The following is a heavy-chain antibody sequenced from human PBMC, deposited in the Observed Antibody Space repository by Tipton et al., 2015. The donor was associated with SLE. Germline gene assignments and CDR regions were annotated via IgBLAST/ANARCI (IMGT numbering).Heavy chain of an antibody. Sequence: TLSLTCTVYNGSISGYYWSWIRQSPEKGLEWIGESNHSGTTNSNPSLKSRVTISVDTSKHQFSLKLSSVTAADTAVYYCARVEGQRFGEFFPWGQGTLVTVSS. CDR3: ARVEGQRFGEFFP. J-gene: IGHJ5*02. CDR1: NGSISGYY. D-gene: IGHD3-10*01. CDR2: SNHSGTT. V-gene: IGHV4-34*01.